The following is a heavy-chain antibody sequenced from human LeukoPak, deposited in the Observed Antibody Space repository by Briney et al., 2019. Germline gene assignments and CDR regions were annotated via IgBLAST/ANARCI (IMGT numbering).Heavy chain of an antibody. V-gene: IGHV3-74*01. CDR1: GFTFSSYW. Sequence: GGSLRLSCVASGFTFSSYWMHWVRQAPGKGLVWVSRINSDGSSISYADSVKGRFTISRDNSKNTLYLQMNSLRAEDTALYYCAKSPQYYYYYYGMDVWGQGTTVTVSS. D-gene: IGHD5-24*01. CDR3: AKSPQYYYYYYGMDV. CDR2: INSDGSSI. J-gene: IGHJ6*02.